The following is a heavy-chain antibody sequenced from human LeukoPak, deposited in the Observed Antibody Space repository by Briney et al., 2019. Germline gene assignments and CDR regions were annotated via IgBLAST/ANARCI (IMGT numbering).Heavy chain of an antibody. J-gene: IGHJ4*02. V-gene: IGHV3-33*01. CDR2: IWSDGSTK. CDR1: GSTFSNYG. D-gene: IGHD6-13*01. Sequence: PGRSLRLSCAASGSTFSNYGIHWVRQSPGKGLEWVAVIWSDGSTKYYADSVKGRLTISRDNSKNTVYLQMNSLRVEDMAVYYCARGLPYSISDYWGQGTLVSVSS. CDR3: ARGLPYSISDY.